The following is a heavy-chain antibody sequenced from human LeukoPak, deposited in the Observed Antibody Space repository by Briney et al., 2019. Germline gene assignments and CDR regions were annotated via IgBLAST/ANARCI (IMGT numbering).Heavy chain of an antibody. D-gene: IGHD3-22*01. CDR2: INPNSGGT. V-gene: IGHV1-2*06. CDR3: ARDLVQRGNYYDSSGPLDY. Sequence: ASVKVSCKASGYTFTGYYMHWVRQAPGQGLEWMGRINPNSGGTNYAQKFQGRVTMTRDTSISIAYMELSRLRSDDTAVYYCARDLVQRGNYYDSSGPLDYWGQGTLVTVSS. J-gene: IGHJ4*02. CDR1: GYTFTGYY.